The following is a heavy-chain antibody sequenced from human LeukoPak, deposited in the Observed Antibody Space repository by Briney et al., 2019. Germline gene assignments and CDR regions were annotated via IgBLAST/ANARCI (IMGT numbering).Heavy chain of an antibody. Sequence: SETLSLTCTVSGGSISSSSYYWGWIRQPPGKGLEWIGSIYYSGSTYYNPSLKSRVTISVDTSKDQFSLKLSSVTAADTAVYYCARGVYSSRLDYWGQGTLSPSPQ. D-gene: IGHD6-13*01. CDR2: IYYSGST. V-gene: IGHV4-39*01. CDR3: ARGVYSSRLDY. J-gene: IGHJ4*02. CDR1: GGSISSSSYY.